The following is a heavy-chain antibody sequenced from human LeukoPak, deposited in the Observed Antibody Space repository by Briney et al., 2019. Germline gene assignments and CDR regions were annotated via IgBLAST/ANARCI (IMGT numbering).Heavy chain of an antibody. CDR1: GFTFSSYS. Sequence: GESLKISCAASGFTFSSYSMNWVRQAPGKGLEWVSYISSSSSTISYADSVKGRFIISRDNAKNSLYLQMNSLRAEDTAVYYCASISLRFLDYWGQGTLVTVSS. CDR2: ISSSSSTI. D-gene: IGHD3-3*01. J-gene: IGHJ4*02. V-gene: IGHV3-48*01. CDR3: ASISLRFLDY.